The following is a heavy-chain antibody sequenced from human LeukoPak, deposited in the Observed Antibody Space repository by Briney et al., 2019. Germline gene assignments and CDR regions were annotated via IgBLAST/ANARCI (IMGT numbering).Heavy chain of an antibody. D-gene: IGHD1-1*01. CDR2: IKLDGSEK. CDR3: ARSQTGTWEMYYFDY. CDR1: GFPFSDYW. V-gene: IGHV3-7*01. J-gene: IGHJ4*02. Sequence: PGGSLRLSCAASGFPFSDYWMGWVRQAPGKGLEWVANIKLDGSEKYYVDSVKGRFTISRDNAKNSLSLQMTNLSAEDTAVYYCARSQTGTWEMYYFDYWGQGTLVTVSS.